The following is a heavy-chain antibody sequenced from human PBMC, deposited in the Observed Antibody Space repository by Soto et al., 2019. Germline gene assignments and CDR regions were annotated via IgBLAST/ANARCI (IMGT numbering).Heavy chain of an antibody. CDR2: ISGSGGST. CDR1: GFTFSSYA. J-gene: IGHJ4*02. V-gene: IGHV3-23*01. D-gene: IGHD4-17*01. Sequence: EVQLLESGGGLVQPGGSLRLSCAASGFTFSSYAMSWVRQAPGKGLEWVSAISGSGGSTYYADSVKGRFTISRDNSKNTLYRQMNSLRSEDTDVYYCARSGYGDHAHFDFWCEGPLVTVSS. CDR3: ARSGYGDHAHFDF.